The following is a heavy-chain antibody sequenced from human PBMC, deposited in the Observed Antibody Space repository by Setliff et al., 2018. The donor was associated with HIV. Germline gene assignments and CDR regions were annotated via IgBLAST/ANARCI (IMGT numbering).Heavy chain of an antibody. Sequence: PSETLSLTCTVSGGSISSSSYYWGWIRQPPGKGLEWIGSIYYSGSTYYNPSLKSRVTISVDTSKNQFSLKLSSVTAADTAVYYCARDRSEGRRWELLSLGYYYNYYMDVWGKGTTVTVSS. CDR1: GGSISSSSYY. CDR3: ARDRSEGRRWELLSLGYYYNYYMDV. V-gene: IGHV4-39*07. D-gene: IGHD1-26*01. J-gene: IGHJ6*03. CDR2: IYYSGST.